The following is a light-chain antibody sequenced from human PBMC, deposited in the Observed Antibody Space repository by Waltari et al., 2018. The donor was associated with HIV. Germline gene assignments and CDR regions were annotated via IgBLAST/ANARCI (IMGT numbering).Light chain of an antibody. Sequence: QSAPTPPASVSLSPAPSVTISSTGTSSAAGGYTYSSLYQQYPVKAPKHTIYDVPKRPSGVSNLVSGSKSGNTASLTISGLQTEDEAEYYCCSYTSSITGRVFGTGTKVTVL. V-gene: IGLV2-14*03. CDR2: DVP. J-gene: IGLJ1*01. CDR3: CSYTSSITGRV. CDR1: SSAAGGYTY.